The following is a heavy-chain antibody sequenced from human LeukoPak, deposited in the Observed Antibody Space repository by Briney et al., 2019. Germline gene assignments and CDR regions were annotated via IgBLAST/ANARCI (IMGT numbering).Heavy chain of an antibody. CDR3: ASGWSGYYTDFDY. J-gene: IGHJ4*02. V-gene: IGHV3-30*03. CDR2: ISYDGSNK. CDR1: GFTFSSYG. Sequence: TGGSLRLSCAASGFTFSSYGMHWVRQAPGKGLEWVAVISYDGSNKYYADSVKGRFTISRDNSKNTLYLQMNSLRAEDTAVYYCASGWSGYYTDFDYWGQGTLVTVSS. D-gene: IGHD3-3*01.